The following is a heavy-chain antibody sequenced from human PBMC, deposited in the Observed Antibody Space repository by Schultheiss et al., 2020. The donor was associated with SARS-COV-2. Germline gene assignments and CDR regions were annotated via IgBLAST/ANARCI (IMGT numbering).Heavy chain of an antibody. CDR3: AKERDAVAGSYFDY. D-gene: IGHD6-19*01. CDR2: ISGSGGST. Sequence: GGSLRLSCAASGFTFSDHYMDWVRQAPGKGLEWVSAISGSGGSTYYADSVKGRFTISRDNSKNTLYLQMNSLRAEDTAVYYCAKERDAVAGSYFDYWGQGTLVTVSS. CDR1: GFTFSDHY. V-gene: IGHV3-23*01. J-gene: IGHJ4*02.